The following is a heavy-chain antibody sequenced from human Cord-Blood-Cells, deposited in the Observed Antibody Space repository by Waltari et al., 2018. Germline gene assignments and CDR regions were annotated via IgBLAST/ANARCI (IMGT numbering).Heavy chain of an antibody. V-gene: IGHV4-39*07. Sequence: QLQLQESGPGLVKPSETLSLTCTVSGGSIRSSSYSWGWLRQPPGQGLEWIGSIYYSGSTYYNPSLKSRVTISVDTSKNQFSLKLSSVTAADTAVYYCAILPRIAVAGTDYYYYMDVWGKGTTVTVSS. CDR1: GGSIRSSSYS. J-gene: IGHJ6*03. CDR3: AILPRIAVAGTDYYYYMDV. D-gene: IGHD6-19*01. CDR2: IYYSGST.